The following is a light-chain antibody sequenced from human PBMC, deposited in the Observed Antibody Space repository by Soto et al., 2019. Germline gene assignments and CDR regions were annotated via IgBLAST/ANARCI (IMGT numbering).Light chain of an antibody. CDR2: EVS. J-gene: IGLJ1*01. V-gene: IGLV2-14*01. CDR3: SSYTTTSTLEV. Sequence: QSVLTQPASVSGSPGQSITISCTGTNSDVGGYKFVSWYQQHPGKAPKLMIYEVSNRPSGVSNRFSGSKSGNTASLTISGLQAEDEADYYCSSYTTTSTLEVFGTGTKV. CDR1: NSDVGGYKF.